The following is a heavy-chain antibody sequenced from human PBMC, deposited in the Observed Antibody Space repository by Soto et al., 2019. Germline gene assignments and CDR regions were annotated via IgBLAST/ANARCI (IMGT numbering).Heavy chain of an antibody. J-gene: IGHJ4*02. CDR1: GGPFSSYV. CDR2: IIPIFGTA. Sequence: APVEVSCKASGGPFSSYVIRWVRQAPGQGLEWMGGIIPIFGTADYAQKFQGRVTITADESTSTAYMELSSLRSEDTAVYYCARVKHDSGSYWGAPDYWGQGTLVTVSS. D-gene: IGHD3-10*01. CDR3: ARVKHDSGSYWGAPDY. V-gene: IGHV1-69*13.